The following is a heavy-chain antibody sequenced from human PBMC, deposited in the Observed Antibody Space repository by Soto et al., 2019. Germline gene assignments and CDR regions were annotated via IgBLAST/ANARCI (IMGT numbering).Heavy chain of an antibody. D-gene: IGHD3-10*01. J-gene: IGHJ5*02. Sequence: SETLSLTCTVSGGSISSSSYYWGWIRQPPGKGLEWIGSIYYSGSTYYNPSLKSRVTISVDTSKNQFSLKLSSVTAADTAVYYCARHVYLGSGSYGTNWFDPWGQGTLVTVSS. CDR2: IYYSGST. CDR3: ARHVYLGSGSYGTNWFDP. CDR1: GGSISSSSYY. V-gene: IGHV4-39*01.